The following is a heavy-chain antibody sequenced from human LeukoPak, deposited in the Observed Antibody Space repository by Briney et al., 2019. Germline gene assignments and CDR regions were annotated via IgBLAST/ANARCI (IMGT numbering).Heavy chain of an antibody. Sequence: SETLSLTCTVSGGSISSYYWSWIRQPPGKGLEWIGYIYYSGSTNYNPSLKSRVTISVDTSKNQFSLKLSSVTAADTAVYYCARYNWNYEVAFDIWGQGTMVTVSS. V-gene: IGHV4-59*01. CDR2: IYYSGST. D-gene: IGHD1-7*01. J-gene: IGHJ3*02. CDR1: GGSISSYY. CDR3: ARYNWNYEVAFDI.